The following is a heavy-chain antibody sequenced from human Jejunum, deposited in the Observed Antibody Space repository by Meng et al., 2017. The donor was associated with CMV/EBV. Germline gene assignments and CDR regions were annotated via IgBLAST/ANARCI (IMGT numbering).Heavy chain of an antibody. CDR1: GYSITRYY. Sequence: SGYSITRYYGSWIRQPPGKGLEWIGYLYYSETAYYSHSLRGRVIISADTAKNHFSLSLTSVTAADTAVYFCATTVHPVAYLNYFDPWGQGTLVTVSS. D-gene: IGHD4-17*01. CDR2: LYYSETA. J-gene: IGHJ5*02. V-gene: IGHV4-59*01. CDR3: ATTVHPVAYLNYFDP.